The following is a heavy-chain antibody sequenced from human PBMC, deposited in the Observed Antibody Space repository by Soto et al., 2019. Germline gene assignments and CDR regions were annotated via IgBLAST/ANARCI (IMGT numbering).Heavy chain of an antibody. Sequence: QVQLQDSGPGLVKPSETLSLTCSVSGGSVSSGGYYWSWIRQPPGKGLEWIGCIYYSGSTDYNPSLKSRVTMSLDKSKNQFSLKLNSVTAADTAVYFCARAGLYRYFDYWGQGTLVTVSS. CDR2: IYYSGST. CDR3: ARAGLYRYFDY. V-gene: IGHV4-61*08. D-gene: IGHD3-10*01. CDR1: GGSVSSGGYY. J-gene: IGHJ4*02.